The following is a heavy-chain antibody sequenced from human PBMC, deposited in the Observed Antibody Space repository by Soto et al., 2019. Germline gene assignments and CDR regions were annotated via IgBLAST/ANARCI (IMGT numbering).Heavy chain of an antibody. Sequence: QVQLVQSGAEVKKPGASVKVSCKASGYTFTSSYIHWVRQAPGQGLEWMGMISPSGGSTTYAQKFRGRVTMTRDTSTSTRYLDLSSLGSWDTAVCYCARVRAPHSSTGTSDYWGQGTLVPVSS. J-gene: IGHJ4*02. CDR2: ISPSGGST. CDR1: GYTFTSSY. V-gene: IGHV1-46*03. CDR3: ARVRAPHSSTGTSDY. D-gene: IGHD6-13*01.